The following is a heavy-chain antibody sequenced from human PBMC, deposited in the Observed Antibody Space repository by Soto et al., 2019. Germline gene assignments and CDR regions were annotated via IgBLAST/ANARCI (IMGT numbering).Heavy chain of an antibody. D-gene: IGHD1-7*01. J-gene: IGHJ2*01. Sequence: GASVKVSCKSSGYTFTSYAMHWVRQAPGQRLEWMGWINAGNGNTKYSQKFQGRVTITRDTSASTAYMELSSLRSEDTAVYYCARDQLPEDWYFDLWGRGTLVTVSS. CDR1: GYTFTSYA. V-gene: IGHV1-3*01. CDR3: ARDQLPEDWYFDL. CDR2: INAGNGNT.